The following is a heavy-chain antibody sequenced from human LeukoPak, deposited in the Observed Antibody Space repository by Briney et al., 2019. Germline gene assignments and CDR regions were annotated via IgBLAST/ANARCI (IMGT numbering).Heavy chain of an antibody. V-gene: IGHV3-21*01. CDR1: GFTFSSYS. CDR3: ASGGGVYYYYMDV. Sequence: GGSLRLSCAASGFTFSSYSMNWVRQAPGKGLEWVSSISSSSSYIYYADSVKGRFTISRDNAKNSLYLQMNSLRAEDTSVYYCASGGGVYYYYMDVWGKGTTVTISS. CDR2: ISSSSSYI. J-gene: IGHJ6*03. D-gene: IGHD4-23*01.